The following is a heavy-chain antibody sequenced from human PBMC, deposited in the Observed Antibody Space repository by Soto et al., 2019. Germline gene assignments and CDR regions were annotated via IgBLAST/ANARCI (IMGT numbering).Heavy chain of an antibody. CDR1: GGSISSYY. CDR3: ARGYCSSTSCYDAFDY. D-gene: IGHD2-2*01. Sequence: SETLSLTCTVSGGSISSYYWSWIRQPPGKGLEWIGYIYYSGSTNYNPSLKSRVTISVDTSKNQFSLKLSSVTAADTAVYYCARGYCSSTSCYDAFDYWGQGTLVTVSS. V-gene: IGHV4-59*01. J-gene: IGHJ4*02. CDR2: IYYSGST.